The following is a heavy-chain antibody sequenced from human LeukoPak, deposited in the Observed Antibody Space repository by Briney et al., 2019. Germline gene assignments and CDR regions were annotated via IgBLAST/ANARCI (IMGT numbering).Heavy chain of an antibody. CDR2: INPNSGGT. V-gene: IGHV1-2*06. CDR1: GYTFTGYY. CDR3: ARDSKQQLVGGDY. Sequence: GASVKVSCKASGYTFTGYYMHWERQAPGQGLEWMGRINPNSGGTNYAQKFQGRVTMTRDTSVSTAYMELSRLRSDDTAVYYCARDSKQQLVGGDYWGQGTLVTVSS. D-gene: IGHD6-13*01. J-gene: IGHJ4*02.